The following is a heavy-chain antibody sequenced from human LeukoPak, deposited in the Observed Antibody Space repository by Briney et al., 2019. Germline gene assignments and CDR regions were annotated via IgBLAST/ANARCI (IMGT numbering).Heavy chain of an antibody. CDR1: GFTFDDYA. D-gene: IGHD3-9*01. J-gene: IGHJ4*02. CDR2: ISWNSGSI. CDR3: AKGGYILTGTMEDYFDY. Sequence: PGRSLRLSCAASGFTFDDYAMHWVRHAPGKGLEGVSGISWNSGSIGYADSVKGRFTISRDNAKNSLYLQMNSLRAEDTALYYCAKGGYILTGTMEDYFDYWGQGTLVTVSS. V-gene: IGHV3-9*01.